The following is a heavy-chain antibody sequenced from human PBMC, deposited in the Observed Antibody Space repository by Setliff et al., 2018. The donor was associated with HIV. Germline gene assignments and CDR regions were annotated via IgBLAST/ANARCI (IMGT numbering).Heavy chain of an antibody. Sequence: SETLSLTCAVYGGSLSGYHWSWIRQSPEKGLEWIGEINHSGSTNYNPSLKSRVTMSVDTTTNQVSLQVNSVTAVDTAVYYCARVPHRVVGTTTLLYHFDYWGLGTLVTVPQ. J-gene: IGHJ4*02. CDR2: INHSGST. CDR1: GGSLSGYH. CDR3: ARVPHRVVGTTTLLYHFDY. D-gene: IGHD1-26*01. V-gene: IGHV4-34*01.